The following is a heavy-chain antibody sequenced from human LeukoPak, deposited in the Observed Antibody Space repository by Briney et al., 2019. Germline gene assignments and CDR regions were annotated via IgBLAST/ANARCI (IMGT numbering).Heavy chain of an antibody. J-gene: IGHJ4*02. D-gene: IGHD2-15*01. V-gene: IGHV3-23*01. CDR3: AKDAGYCSGGSCYPYYFDY. CDR2: ISGSGGST. CDR1: GFTFSSYA. Sequence: GGSLRLPCAASGFTFSSYAMSWVRQAPGKGLEWVSAISGSGGSTYYADSVKGRFTISRDKSKNTLYLQMNSLRAEDTAVYYCAKDAGYCSGGSCYPYYFDYWGQGTLVTVSS.